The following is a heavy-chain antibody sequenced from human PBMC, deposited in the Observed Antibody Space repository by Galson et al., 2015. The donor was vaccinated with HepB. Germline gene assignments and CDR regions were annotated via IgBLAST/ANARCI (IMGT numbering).Heavy chain of an antibody. D-gene: IGHD3-22*01. V-gene: IGHV3-30*18. CDR2: ISYDGSNK. Sequence: SLRLSCAASGFTFSSYGMHWVRQAPGKGLEWVAVISYDGSNKYYADSVKGRFTISRDNSKNTLYLQMNSLRAEDTAVYYCAKVMIVVVIAHFDYWGQGTLVTVSS. CDR1: GFTFSSYG. J-gene: IGHJ4*02. CDR3: AKVMIVVVIAHFDY.